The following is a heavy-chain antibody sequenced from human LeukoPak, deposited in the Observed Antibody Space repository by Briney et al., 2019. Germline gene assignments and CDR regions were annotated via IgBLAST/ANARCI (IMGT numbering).Heavy chain of an antibody. Sequence: GGSLRLSCAASGFTFSSYSMNWVRQAPGKGLEWVGRIKSKTDRGTTDYAAPVKGRFTISRDDSKNTLYLQMNSMKTEDTAVYYCTTSPRGCIWFGEPQGVWGAFDIWGQGTMVTVSS. D-gene: IGHD3-10*01. CDR3: TTSPRGCIWFGEPQGVWGAFDI. CDR1: GFTFSSYS. CDR2: IKSKTDRGTT. V-gene: IGHV3-15*01. J-gene: IGHJ3*02.